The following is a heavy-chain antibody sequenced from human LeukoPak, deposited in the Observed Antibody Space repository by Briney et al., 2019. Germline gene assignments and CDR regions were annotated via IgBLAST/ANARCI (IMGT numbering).Heavy chain of an antibody. J-gene: IGHJ6*03. CDR1: GYTFTGYY. V-gene: IGHV1-2*02. D-gene: IGHD2-8*01. Sequence: ASVKVSCKASGYTFTGYYKHWVRQAPGQGLAWMGWINPNSGGTNYAQKFQGRVTMTRDTSISTAYMELSRLRSDDTAVYYCARVLCTNGVCNYYYYYMDVWGKGTTVTVSS. CDR2: INPNSGGT. CDR3: ARVLCTNGVCNYYYYYMDV.